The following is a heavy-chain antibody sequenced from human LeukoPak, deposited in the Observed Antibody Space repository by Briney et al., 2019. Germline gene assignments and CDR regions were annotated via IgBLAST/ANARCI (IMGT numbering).Heavy chain of an antibody. V-gene: IGHV3-23*01. CDR2: ISGSGGST. CDR3: AKDLVGQWLVPFDY. CDR1: GFTFSSYA. Sequence: GGSLRLSCAASGFTFSSYAMSWVRQAPGRGLEWVSAISGSGGSTYYADSVKGRFTISRDNSKNTLYLQMNSLRAEDTAVYYCAKDLVGQWLVPFDYWGQGTLVTVSS. D-gene: IGHD6-19*01. J-gene: IGHJ4*02.